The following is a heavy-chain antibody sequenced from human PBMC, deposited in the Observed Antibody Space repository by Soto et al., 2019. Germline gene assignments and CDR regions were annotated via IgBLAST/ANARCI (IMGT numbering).Heavy chain of an antibody. CDR1: GASISCFY. Sequence: NPSETLSLPCTVSGASISCFYWSWIRKSAGKGLEWIGRIYATGTTDYNPSLKSRVMMSVDTSKKQFSLRLRSVTAADTAVYYRVRDGTKTLRDWFDPWGQGMSVTVSS. CDR2: IYATGTT. D-gene: IGHD1-1*01. J-gene: IGHJ5*02. CDR3: VRDGTKTLRDWFDP. V-gene: IGHV4-4*07.